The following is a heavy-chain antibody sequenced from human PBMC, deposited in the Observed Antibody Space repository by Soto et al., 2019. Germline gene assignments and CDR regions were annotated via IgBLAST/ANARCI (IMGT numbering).Heavy chain of an antibody. V-gene: IGHV4-34*01. J-gene: IGHJ4*01. CDR3: ASWLVGAPFDS. CDR2: INHSGRT. Sequence: QVQLQQWGAGLLKLSETLSLTCAVYGDSFTKYYWSWIRQPPGKGLEWIGEINHSGRTNFNPSLKRRVTISVDRSKNQFSLMLRSVTAAVTGVYYCASWLVGAPFDSWGHGTLVTVSS. D-gene: IGHD1-26*01. CDR1: GDSFTKYY.